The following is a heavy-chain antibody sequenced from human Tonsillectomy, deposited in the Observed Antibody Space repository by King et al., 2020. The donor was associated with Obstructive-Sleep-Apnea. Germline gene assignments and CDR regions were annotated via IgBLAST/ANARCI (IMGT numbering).Heavy chain of an antibody. V-gene: IGHV4-30-4*01. D-gene: IGHD2-2*01. CDR3: ARGYCSSTSCYEGGGFDI. CDR1: GGSISSGDYY. Sequence: VQLQESGPGLVKPSQTLSLTCTVSGGSISSGDYYWSWIRQPPGKGLERIGYIYNSGSTYYNPSLKSRISTSVATPKNQFSLKLSSVTAADTAVYYCARGYCSSTSCYEGGGFDIWGQGTMVTVSS. J-gene: IGHJ3*02. CDR2: IYNSGST.